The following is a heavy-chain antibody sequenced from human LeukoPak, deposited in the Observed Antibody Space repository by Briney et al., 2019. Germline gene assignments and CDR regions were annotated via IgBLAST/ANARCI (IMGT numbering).Heavy chain of an antibody. D-gene: IGHD3-10*01. CDR1: GFTFSAYG. CDR2: ISSSSSYI. J-gene: IGHJ4*02. Sequence: GGSLRLSCVGSGFTFSAYGMHWVRQAPGKGLEWVSSISSSSSYIYYADSVKGRFTISRDNAKNSLYLQMNSLRAEDTAVYYCAREGLWFGGQGTLVTVSS. CDR3: AREGLWF. V-gene: IGHV3-21*01.